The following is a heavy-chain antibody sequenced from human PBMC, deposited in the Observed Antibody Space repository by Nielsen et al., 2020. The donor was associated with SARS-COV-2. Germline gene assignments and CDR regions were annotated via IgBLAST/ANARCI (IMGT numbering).Heavy chain of an antibody. Sequence: GESLKISCAASGFTFDDYGMSWVRQAPGKGLEWVSGINWNGGSTGYADPVKGRFTISRDNAKNSLYLQMNSLRAEDTALYHCATWALVSADYGMDVWGQGTTVTVSS. V-gene: IGHV3-20*01. CDR1: GFTFDDYG. CDR2: INWNGGST. CDR3: ATWALVSADYGMDV. J-gene: IGHJ6*02. D-gene: IGHD2-8*02.